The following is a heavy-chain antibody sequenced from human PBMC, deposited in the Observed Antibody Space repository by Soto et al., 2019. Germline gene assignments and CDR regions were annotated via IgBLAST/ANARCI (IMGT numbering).Heavy chain of an antibody. D-gene: IGHD6-6*01. CDR1: GFTLSGYA. CDR2: ISSNGVGT. V-gene: IGHV3-64*01. Sequence: EVQLAESGGGLAQPGGSLRLSCAASGFTLSGYAMAWVRQAPGRGLEYVSGISSNGVGTYYANSVHGRFTISRDNSKNIVYLQMGSLSPEDMAVYYCSRLARPDFYYMDVWGKGTPVTVSS. CDR3: SRLARPDFYYMDV. J-gene: IGHJ6*03.